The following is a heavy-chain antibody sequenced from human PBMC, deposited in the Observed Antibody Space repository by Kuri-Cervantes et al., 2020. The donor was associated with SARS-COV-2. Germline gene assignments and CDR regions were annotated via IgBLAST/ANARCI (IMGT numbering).Heavy chain of an antibody. CDR2: ISAYNGNT. D-gene: IGHD3-3*01. CDR3: ARTIYYDFWSGYLPAARGMDV. J-gene: IGHJ6*02. CDR1: GYTFTSYG. Sequence: ASVKVSCKASGYTFTSYGISWVRQAPGQGLEWMGWISAYNGNTNYAQKLQGRVTMTTDTSTSTAYMELSSLRSEDTAVYYCARTIYYDFWSGYLPAARGMDVWGQGTTVTVSS. V-gene: IGHV1-18*01.